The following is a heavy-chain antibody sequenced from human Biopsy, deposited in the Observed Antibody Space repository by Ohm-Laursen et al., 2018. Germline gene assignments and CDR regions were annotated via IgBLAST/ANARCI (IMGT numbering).Heavy chain of an antibody. CDR1: GFSFSSYG. CDR3: ARAYPPPGRRLVVVAGDFDC. Sequence: SLRLSCAASGFSFSSYGMHWVRQAPGKGLEWVAVISDDGRNKYYIDSVRGRFTISRGNAKNSLYLQMNSLRAEDTAVYYCARAYPPPGRRLVVVAGDFDCWGQGTRVTVSS. V-gene: IGHV3-30*03. CDR2: ISDDGRNK. J-gene: IGHJ4*02. D-gene: IGHD2-15*01.